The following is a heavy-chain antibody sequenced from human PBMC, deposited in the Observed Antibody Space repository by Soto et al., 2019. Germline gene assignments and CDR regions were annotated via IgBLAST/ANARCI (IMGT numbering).Heavy chain of an antibody. V-gene: IGHV3-23*01. J-gene: IGHJ6*02. Sequence: EVKVLESGGDLVQPGGSLRLSCVASGFTFSEYAMTWVRQAPGKGLDWVSSVSANGDITYYADSVKGRFTISRDNSNNTLLLKMNSLRAEDTALYYCARGDRGGSGSPASYYFSGLDVWGHGTTVIVSS. CDR1: GFTFSEYA. D-gene: IGHD3-10*01. CDR3: ARGDRGGSGSPASYYFSGLDV. CDR2: VSANGDIT.